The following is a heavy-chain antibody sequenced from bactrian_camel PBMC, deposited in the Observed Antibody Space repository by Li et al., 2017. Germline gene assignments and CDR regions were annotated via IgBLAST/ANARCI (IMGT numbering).Heavy chain of an antibody. CDR1: GSIYGDAC. D-gene: IGHD3*01. V-gene: IGHV3S53*01. Sequence: VQLVESGGGSVQAGGSLRLSCGASGSIYGDACVGWLRQAPGKEREGVAAIDSDGIASYADSVKGRFSLSHAGRTLFLQMNSLKPEDTAMYYSAADTTCRVGCMVLADAADWPIWGQGTQVTVS. CDR2: IDSDGIA. CDR3: AADTTCRVGCMVLADAADWPI. J-gene: IGHJ4*01.